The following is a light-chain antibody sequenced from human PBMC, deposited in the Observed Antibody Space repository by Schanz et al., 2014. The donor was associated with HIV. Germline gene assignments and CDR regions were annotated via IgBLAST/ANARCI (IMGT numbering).Light chain of an antibody. CDR3: LQHNNWPWT. CDR2: RAS. Sequence: EIVLTQSPASLSLSPGERATLSCRASQSVGTYLAWYQQKPGQAPRLLIMRASTRAPGIPARFSASASGTDFTLTITSLQSEDSAVYYCLQHNNWPWTFGQGTKVEV. V-gene: IGKV3-15*01. CDR1: QSVGTY. J-gene: IGKJ1*01.